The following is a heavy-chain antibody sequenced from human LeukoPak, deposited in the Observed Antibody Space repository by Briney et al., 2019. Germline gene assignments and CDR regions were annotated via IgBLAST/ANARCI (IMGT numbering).Heavy chain of an antibody. Sequence: GGSLRLSCAASGFTFSSYAMSWVRQAPGKGLEWVSAFSGSGGSTYYADSVKGRFTISRDNSKNTLYLQMNSLRAEDTAVYYCAGSGYSYGYLRAFDIWGQGTMVTVSS. D-gene: IGHD5-18*01. CDR2: FSGSGGST. CDR3: AGSGYSYGYLRAFDI. J-gene: IGHJ3*02. CDR1: GFTFSSYA. V-gene: IGHV3-23*01.